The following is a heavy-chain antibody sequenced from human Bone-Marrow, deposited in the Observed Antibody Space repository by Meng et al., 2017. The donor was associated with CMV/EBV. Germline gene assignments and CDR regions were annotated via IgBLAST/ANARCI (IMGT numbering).Heavy chain of an antibody. Sequence: ASVKVSCKASGYTFTSYDINWVRQATGQGLEWMGWMNPNSGNTGYAQKFQGRVTMTRNTSISTAYMELSSLRSEDTAVYYCARGPYCSSTSCYIYFDYWGQGTLVTISS. V-gene: IGHV1-8*01. CDR2: MNPNSGNT. CDR3: ARGPYCSSTSCYIYFDY. CDR1: GYTFTSYD. J-gene: IGHJ4*02. D-gene: IGHD2-2*02.